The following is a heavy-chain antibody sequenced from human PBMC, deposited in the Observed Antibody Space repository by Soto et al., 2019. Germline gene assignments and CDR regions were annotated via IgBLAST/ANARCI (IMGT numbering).Heavy chain of an antibody. J-gene: IGHJ4*02. CDR3: ARLVYDTRLNYMYFDF. V-gene: IGHV4-4*02. D-gene: IGHD3-10*01. Sequence: PSETLSLTCAVSGVSISSGNWWTWVRQSPQRGLEYIGEIFHDGTANYYPSFERRVAISVDTSKNQFSLKLTSLTAAYTAIYFCARLVYDTRLNYMYFDFWGQGTLVTVSS. CDR2: IFHDGTA. CDR1: GVSISSGNW.